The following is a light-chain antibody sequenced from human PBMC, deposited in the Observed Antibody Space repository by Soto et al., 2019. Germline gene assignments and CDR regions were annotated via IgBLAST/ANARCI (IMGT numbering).Light chain of an antibody. J-gene: IGKJ5*01. CDR1: QSSGSN. CDR3: QQYNNWPIT. Sequence: ELVLTQSPGSLSLSPGERATLSCKTSQSSGSNFVAWYQQRPGQPPRLLIYASVNRATGLPARFSGSGSGTEFTLTISSLQSEDFAVYYCQQYNNWPITFGQGTRLEIK. V-gene: IGKV3-15*01. CDR2: ASV.